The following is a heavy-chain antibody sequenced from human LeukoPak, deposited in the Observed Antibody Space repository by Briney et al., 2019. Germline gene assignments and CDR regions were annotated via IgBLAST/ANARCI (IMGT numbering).Heavy chain of an antibody. CDR1: GGSISSGSYY. J-gene: IGHJ4*02. CDR2: IYYSGST. Sequence: SETLSLTCTVSGGSISSGSYYWSWIRQPPGKGLEWIGYIYYSGSTNYNPSLKSRVTISVDTSKNQFSLKLSSVTAADTAVYYCARIPGYSSSWSPFDYWGQGTLVTVSS. CDR3: ARIPGYSSSWSPFDY. V-gene: IGHV4-61*01. D-gene: IGHD6-13*01.